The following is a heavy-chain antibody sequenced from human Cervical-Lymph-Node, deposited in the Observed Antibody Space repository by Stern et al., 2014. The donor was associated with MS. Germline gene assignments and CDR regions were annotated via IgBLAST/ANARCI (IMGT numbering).Heavy chain of an antibody. Sequence: VQLVESGAEVKKPGESLKISCQGSGYRFTSYWVGWVRQMPGKGLEWMGTIYPSDSDVRYSPSFPGQGTISVDRSISNAPLQGMGPIFPSTSNFSSSPSSQAQFPISVHKPISPASLQWRSLKASDTPMYYCVRLPFENNWGQGTPVPVSS. J-gene: IGHJ4*02. CDR2: IYPSDSDV. CDR3: SPSSQAQFPISVHKPISPASLQWRSLKASDTPMYYCVRLPFENN. CDR1: GYRFTSYW. V-gene: IGHV5-51*01. D-gene: IGHD6-6*01.